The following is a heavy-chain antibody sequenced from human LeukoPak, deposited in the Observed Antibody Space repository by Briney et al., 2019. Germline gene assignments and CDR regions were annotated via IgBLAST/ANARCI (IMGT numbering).Heavy chain of an antibody. CDR3: ARVRGITMIRGVITYYYYYGMDV. D-gene: IGHD3-10*01. J-gene: IGHJ6*02. Sequence: SETLSLTCAVYGDSYSGYYWSWLRQPPGKGLEWLGEINHSGTTNYNPSLKSRVTISVDTSKNQFSLKLSSVTAADTAVYYCARVRGITMIRGVITYYYYYGMDVWGQGTTVTVSS. CDR1: GDSYSGYY. CDR2: INHSGTT. V-gene: IGHV4-34*01.